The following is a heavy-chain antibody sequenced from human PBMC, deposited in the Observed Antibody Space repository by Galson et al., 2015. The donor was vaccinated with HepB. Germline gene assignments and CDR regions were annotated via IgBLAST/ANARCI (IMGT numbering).Heavy chain of an antibody. CDR2: ISYDGSNK. J-gene: IGHJ4*02. V-gene: IGHV3-30-3*01. CDR1: GFTFSSYA. D-gene: IGHD6-13*01. CDR3: ASIDGGQQLGEDDY. Sequence: SLRLSCAASGFTFSSYAMHWVRQAPGKGLEWVAVISYDGSNKYYADSVKGRFTISRDNSKNTLYLQMNSLRAEDTAVYYCASIDGGQQLGEDDYWGQGTLVTVSS.